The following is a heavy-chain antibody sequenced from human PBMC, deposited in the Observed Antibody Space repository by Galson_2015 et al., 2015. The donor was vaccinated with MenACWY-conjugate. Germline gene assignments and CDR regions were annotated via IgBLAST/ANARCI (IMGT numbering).Heavy chain of an antibody. CDR3: ARSPPTTVTRDYFDY. CDR2: INHSGST. Sequence: SETLSLTCAVYGGSFSGYYWSWIRQPPGKGLEWIGEINHSGSTNYNPSLKSRVTISVDTSKNQFSLKLSSVTAADTAVYYCARSPPTTVTRDYFDYWGQGTLVTVSS. D-gene: IGHD4-17*01. CDR1: GGSFSGYY. V-gene: IGHV4-34*01. J-gene: IGHJ4*02.